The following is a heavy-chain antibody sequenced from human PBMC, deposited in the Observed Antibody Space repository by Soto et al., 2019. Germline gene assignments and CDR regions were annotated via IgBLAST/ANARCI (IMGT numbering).Heavy chain of an antibody. CDR1: GDSITNDRW. D-gene: IGHD5-12*01. J-gene: IGHJ4*02. V-gene: IGHV4-4*02. Sequence: QVQLQESGPGLVKPSGTLSLTCSVSGDSITNDRWWSWVRQSPGKGLEWIGEIYHSCRTNYNPSLKSRVIISVDKSKNNFSLTLSSVTAADTAVYYCTANGYYSLDYWGQGSLVTVSS. CDR2: IYHSCRT. CDR3: TANGYYSLDY.